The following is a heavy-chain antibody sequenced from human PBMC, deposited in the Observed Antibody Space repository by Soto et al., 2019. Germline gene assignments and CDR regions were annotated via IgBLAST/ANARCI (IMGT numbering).Heavy chain of an antibody. CDR2: INSDGCIA. V-gene: IGHV3-74*01. CDR3: GRKRWRLLDI. D-gene: IGHD1-1*01. CDR1: GFTFSDYW. J-gene: IGHJ3*02. Sequence: EVQLVESGGGLVQPGGSLRLSCAASGFTFSDYWMAWARQAPGKGLFWVSRINSDGCIAHYAVSVKGRFTISRDNAKNTLWLQVNSLRDDDTPVYYRGRKRWRLLDIWGQGAMVSVSS.